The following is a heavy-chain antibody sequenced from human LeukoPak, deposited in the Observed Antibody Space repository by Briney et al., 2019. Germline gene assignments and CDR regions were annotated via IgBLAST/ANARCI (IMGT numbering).Heavy chain of an antibody. CDR1: RPSITSTGHY. CDR3: ARNVLRYFHWGLDVLDF. CDR2: IYHTGKP. V-gene: IGHV4-39*07. D-gene: IGHD3-9*01. J-gene: IGHJ3*01. Sequence: SPTLSLTCTVARPSITSTGHYWAWIRQPRGRALEWNGSIYHTGKPFYCPPLKSRLSMTIDTSTSHFSLSLRSATAADTALYFCARNVLRYFHWGLDVLDFWGQGIMVTVSS.